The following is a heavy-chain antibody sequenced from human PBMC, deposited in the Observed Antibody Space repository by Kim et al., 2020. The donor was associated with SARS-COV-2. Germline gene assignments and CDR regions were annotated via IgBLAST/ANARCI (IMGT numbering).Heavy chain of an antibody. CDR3: ARRHCDSNTCYFWYFDL. V-gene: IGHV4-59*11. J-gene: IGHJ2*01. CDR2: ISYSGTT. Sequence: SETLSLTCSVSGDSMSGHYWSWIRQPPGKAFEWIGHISYSGTTDYNPSLKSRVTMSLDTSKNQVSLRLISVTAADTALYYCARRHCDSNTCYFWYFDLWGRGPLV. D-gene: IGHD3-22*01. CDR1: GDSMSGHY.